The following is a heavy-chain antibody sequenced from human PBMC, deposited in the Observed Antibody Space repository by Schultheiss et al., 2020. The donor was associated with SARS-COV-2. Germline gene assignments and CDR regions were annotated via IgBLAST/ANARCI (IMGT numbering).Heavy chain of an antibody. V-gene: IGHV4-38-2*02. CDR1: GGSISSGYY. D-gene: IGHD6-13*01. Sequence: SETLSLTCTVSGGSISSGYYWGWIRQPPGKGLEWIGSIYHSGSTYYNPSLKSRVTMSVDTSKNQFSLKLSSVTAADTAVYYCARQRQQLVRYWGQGTLVTVSS. CDR3: ARQRQQLVRY. J-gene: IGHJ4*02. CDR2: IYHSGST.